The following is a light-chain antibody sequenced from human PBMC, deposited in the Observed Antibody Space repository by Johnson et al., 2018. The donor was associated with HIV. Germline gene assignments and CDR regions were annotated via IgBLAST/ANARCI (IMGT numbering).Light chain of an antibody. V-gene: IGLV1-51*01. CDR1: SSNIGNNY. J-gene: IGLJ1*01. CDR2: DNN. CDR3: GTWDSSLSAGDV. Sequence: QSMLTQPPSVSAAPGQKVTISCSGSSSNIGNNYVSWYQQVPGTAPKLLIFDNNKRPSGIPDRFSGSKSGTSATLGITGLQTGDEADYYCGTWDSSLSAGDVFGTGTKVTVL.